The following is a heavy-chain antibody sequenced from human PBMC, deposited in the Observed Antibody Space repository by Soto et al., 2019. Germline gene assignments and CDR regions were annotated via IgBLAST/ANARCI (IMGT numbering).Heavy chain of an antibody. CDR2: IIPIFGTA. Sequence: SVKVSCKASGGTFSSYAISWVRQAPGQGLEWMGGIIPIFGTANYAQKFQGRVTITADESTSTAYMELSSLRSEDTAVYYCARDLYPYSLWFDPWGQGTLVTVSS. J-gene: IGHJ5*02. V-gene: IGHV1-69*13. CDR1: GGTFSSYA. D-gene: IGHD2-2*02. CDR3: ARDLYPYSLWFDP.